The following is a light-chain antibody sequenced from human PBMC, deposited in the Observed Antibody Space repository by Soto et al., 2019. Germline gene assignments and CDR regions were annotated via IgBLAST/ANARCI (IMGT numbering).Light chain of an antibody. Sequence: SYELTQPPSVSVSPGQTARITCAGDALPKQYAYWYQQKPGQAPVLVIYKDSERPSGIPERFSGSSSGTTVTLTLSGVQAEDEADYYCQSADSSGTYGVFGGGTQVTVL. J-gene: IGLJ3*02. CDR1: ALPKQY. CDR3: QSADSSGTYGV. CDR2: KDS. V-gene: IGLV3-25*03.